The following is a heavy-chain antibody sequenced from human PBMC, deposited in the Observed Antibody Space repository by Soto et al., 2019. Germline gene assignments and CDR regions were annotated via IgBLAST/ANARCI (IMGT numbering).Heavy chain of an antibody. CDR2: IIPIFGTA. V-gene: IGHV1-69*13. CDR3: ARGLSWYSALDI. Sequence: SVKVSCKASGGTFSSYAISWVRQAPGQGLEWMGGIIPIFGTANYAQKFQGRVTITADESTSTAYMELSSLRSEDTAVYYCARGLSWYSALDIWGQGTMGTVSS. D-gene: IGHD6-13*01. CDR1: GGTFSSYA. J-gene: IGHJ3*02.